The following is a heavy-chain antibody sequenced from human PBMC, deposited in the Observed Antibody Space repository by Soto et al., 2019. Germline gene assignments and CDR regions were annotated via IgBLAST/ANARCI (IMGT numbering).Heavy chain of an antibody. CDR1: GFTFSSYD. Sequence: HPGGSLRLSCAASGFTFSSYDMHWVRQATGKGLEWVSAIGTAGDTYYPGSVKGRLTISRENAKNSLYLQMNSLRAEDTAVYYCARASISIAAADPDFDYWGQGTQVTVSS. D-gene: IGHD6-13*01. V-gene: IGHV3-13*01. J-gene: IGHJ4*02. CDR2: IGTAGDT. CDR3: ARASISIAAADPDFDY.